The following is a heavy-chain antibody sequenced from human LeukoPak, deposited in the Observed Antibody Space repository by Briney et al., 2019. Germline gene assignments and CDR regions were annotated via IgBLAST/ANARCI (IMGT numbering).Heavy chain of an antibody. Sequence: GGSLRLSCAASGFTSSDYYMSWIRQAPGKGLEWVSYISSSGSTIYYADSVKGRFTISRDNAKNSLYLQMISLRAEDTAVYYCAREGLELHRENWFDPWGQGTLVTVSS. V-gene: IGHV3-11*01. CDR1: GFTSSDYY. D-gene: IGHD1-7*01. CDR2: ISSSGSTI. J-gene: IGHJ5*02. CDR3: AREGLELHRENWFDP.